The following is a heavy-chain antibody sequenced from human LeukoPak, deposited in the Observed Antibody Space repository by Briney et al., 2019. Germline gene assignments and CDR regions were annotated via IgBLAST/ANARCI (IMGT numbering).Heavy chain of an antibody. Sequence: SVKVSCKASGGTFSSYAISWVRQAPGQGLEWMGGIIPIFGTANYAQKFQGRVTITADESTSTAYMELSSLRSDDTAVYYCARSVGYYYGSVDAFDIWGQGTMVAVSS. V-gene: IGHV1-69*13. CDR1: GGTFSSYA. CDR3: ARSVGYYYGSVDAFDI. J-gene: IGHJ3*02. CDR2: IIPIFGTA. D-gene: IGHD3-10*01.